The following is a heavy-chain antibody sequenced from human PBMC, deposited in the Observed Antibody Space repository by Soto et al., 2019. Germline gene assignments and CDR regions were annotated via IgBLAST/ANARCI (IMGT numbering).Heavy chain of an antibody. D-gene: IGHD6-13*01. CDR2: IHYTGSS. J-gene: IGHJ5*02. CDR1: SGSIRGYF. V-gene: IGHV4-59*13. Sequence: SETLSLTCTDSSGSIRGYFWRWLRQPPGKELELIAYIHYTGSSYYNLSLKSRVTISIDTAKTQFSRKLSSVSDADTAGHYCAKVGRIAAAGTWFGHRGQGTLVTVSS. CDR3: AKVGRIAAAGTWFGH.